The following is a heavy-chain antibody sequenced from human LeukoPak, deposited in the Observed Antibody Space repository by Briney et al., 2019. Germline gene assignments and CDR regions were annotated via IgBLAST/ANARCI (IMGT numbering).Heavy chain of an antibody. J-gene: IGHJ4*02. CDR1: GYTFTSYD. CDR3: ARGLRTMIVVVGGLYYFGY. V-gene: IGHV1-8*01. CDR2: MNPNSGNT. Sequence: GASVKVPCKASGYTFTSYDINWVRQATGQGLEWMGWMNPNSGNTGYAQKFQGRVTMTRNTSISTAYMELSSLRSEDTAVYYCARGLRTMIVVVGGLYYFGYWGQGTLVTVSS. D-gene: IGHD3-22*01.